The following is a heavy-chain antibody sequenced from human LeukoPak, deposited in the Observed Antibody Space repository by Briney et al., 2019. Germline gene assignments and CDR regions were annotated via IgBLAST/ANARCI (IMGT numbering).Heavy chain of an antibody. Sequence: ASVKVSRKASGYTFTSYGISWVRQAPGQGLEWMGWISAYNGNTDYAQKLQGRVTMTTDTSTSTAYMELRSLRSDDTAVYYCARDGHDPGYFDYWGQGTLVTVSS. J-gene: IGHJ4*02. V-gene: IGHV1-18*01. CDR3: ARDGHDPGYFDY. D-gene: IGHD1-1*01. CDR2: ISAYNGNT. CDR1: GYTFTSYG.